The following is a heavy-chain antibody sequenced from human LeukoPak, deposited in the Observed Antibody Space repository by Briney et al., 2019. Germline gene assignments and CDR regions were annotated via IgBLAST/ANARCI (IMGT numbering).Heavy chain of an antibody. D-gene: IGHD1-26*01. CDR1: GFTFNTYN. Sequence: GESLRLSCVASGFTFNTYNMNWVRQAPGKGLEWVSSITSSSSYIYYADSVKGRFTISRDNAKSSLYLQMNSLRDEDTAVYYCARDPYSGSYGDYYYYYMDVWGKGTTVTISS. CDR2: ITSSSSYI. CDR3: ARDPYSGSYGDYYYYYMDV. J-gene: IGHJ6*03. V-gene: IGHV3-21*01.